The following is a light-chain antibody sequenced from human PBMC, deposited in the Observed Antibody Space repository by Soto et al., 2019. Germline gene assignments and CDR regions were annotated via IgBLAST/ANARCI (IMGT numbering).Light chain of an antibody. J-gene: IGKJ5*01. Sequence: EIVLTQSPATLSLSPGERATLSCRASPSVTTYLAWYQQKPGQPPRLLIYGAFNRAAGIPARFSGSGSWTDFTLTISSLDPVDSAVYYCQHRNIWPPVTFGQGTLLAMK. CDR2: GAF. V-gene: IGKV3-11*01. CDR1: PSVTTY. CDR3: QHRNIWPPVT.